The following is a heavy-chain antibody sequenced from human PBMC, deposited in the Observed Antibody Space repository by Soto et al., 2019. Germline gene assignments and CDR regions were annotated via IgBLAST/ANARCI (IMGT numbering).Heavy chain of an antibody. CDR3: ARDITIFGVVMMEGGWFDP. J-gene: IGHJ5*02. V-gene: IGHV1-3*01. CDR2: INAGNGNT. CDR1: GYTFTSYA. Sequence: QVQLVQSGAEVKKPGASVKVSCKASGYTFTSYAMHWVRQAPGQRLEWMGWINAGNGNTKYSQKFQGRVTITRDTSASTAYMELSSLRSEDTAVYYCARDITIFGVVMMEGGWFDPWGQGTLVTVSS. D-gene: IGHD3-3*01.